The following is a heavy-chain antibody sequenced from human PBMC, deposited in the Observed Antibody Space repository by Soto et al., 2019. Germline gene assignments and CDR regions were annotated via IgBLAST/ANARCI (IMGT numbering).Heavy chain of an antibody. Sequence: ASVKVSCKASCYTFTSYGISWVRQAPGQGLELMGWISAYNGNTNYAQKLQGRVTMTTDTSTSTAYMELRSLRSDDTAVYYCARDSGEYYDFWSGYYPYGMDVWGQGTTVTVSS. CDR1: CYTFTSYG. CDR2: ISAYNGNT. D-gene: IGHD3-3*01. J-gene: IGHJ6*02. V-gene: IGHV1-18*04. CDR3: ARDSGEYYDFWSGYYPYGMDV.